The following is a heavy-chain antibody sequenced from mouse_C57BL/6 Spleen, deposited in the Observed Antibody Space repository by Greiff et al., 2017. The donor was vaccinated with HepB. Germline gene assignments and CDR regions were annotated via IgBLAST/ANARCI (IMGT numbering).Heavy chain of an antibody. V-gene: IGHV5-16*01. CDR3: ARGLYGYYFDY. CDR1: GFTFSDYY. J-gene: IGHJ2*01. Sequence: DVKLVESEGGLVQPGSSMKLSCTASGFTFSDYYMAWVRQVPEKGLEWVANINYDGSSTYYLDSLKSRFIISRDNAKNILYLQMSSLKSEDTATYYCARGLYGYYFDYWGQGTTLTVSS. CDR2: INYDGSST. D-gene: IGHD2-2*01.